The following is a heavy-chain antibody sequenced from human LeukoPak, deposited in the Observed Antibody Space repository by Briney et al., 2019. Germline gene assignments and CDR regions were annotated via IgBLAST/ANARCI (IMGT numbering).Heavy chain of an antibody. CDR1: GGSFSGYY. CDR2: INHSGST. Sequence: SETLSLTCAVYGGSFSGYYWSWIRQPPGKGLEWIGEINHSGSTNYNPSLKSRVTISVDTSKNQFSLKLSSVTAADTAVYYCARGLGESGWFFKLRGGFDYWGQGTLVTVSS. V-gene: IGHV4-34*01. CDR3: ARGLGESGWFFKLRGGFDY. J-gene: IGHJ4*02. D-gene: IGHD6-19*01.